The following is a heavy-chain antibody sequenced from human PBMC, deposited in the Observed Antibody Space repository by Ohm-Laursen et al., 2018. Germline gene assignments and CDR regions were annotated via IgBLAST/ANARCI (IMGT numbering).Heavy chain of an antibody. Sequence: SLRLSCAASGFTFSNYWMSWVRQAPGKGLEWVANIKQDGSEKYYVDSVKGRFTISRDNAKNSLYLQMNTLRTEDTAVYYCARDPYDSSGYYYGPSYYFDYWGQGTLVTVSS. J-gene: IGHJ4*02. CDR2: IKQDGSEK. CDR1: GFTFSNYW. D-gene: IGHD3-22*01. CDR3: ARDPYDSSGYYYGPSYYFDY. V-gene: IGHV3-7*01.